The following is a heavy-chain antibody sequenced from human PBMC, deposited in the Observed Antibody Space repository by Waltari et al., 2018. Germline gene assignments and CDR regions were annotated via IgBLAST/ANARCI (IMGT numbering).Heavy chain of an antibody. CDR2: AYYRSKWYY. CDR3: AGKGHGMDV. CDR1: VHSSSSTSDS. V-gene: IGHV6-1*01. J-gene: IGHJ6*04. Sequence: PLQQSGPGLVKPSQTLSLTCVISVHSSSSTSDSWSWIRQSPSGGLEWLVRAYYRSKWYYEYAASVKGRIIINPDTSKNQFFLQLDSVTPEDTAVYYCAGKGHGMDVWGKGTTVTVSS.